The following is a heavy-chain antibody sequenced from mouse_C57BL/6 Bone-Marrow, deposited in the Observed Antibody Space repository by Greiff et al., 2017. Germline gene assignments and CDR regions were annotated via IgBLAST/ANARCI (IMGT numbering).Heavy chain of an antibody. CDR1: GFNIKDDY. Sequence: VHVKQSGAELVRPGASVTLSCTASGFNIKDDYMHWVKPTPEQGLVWIGWIDPENGDTEYASKFQGKVTITADTSYNTAYRQSSSLTSEDTAVYYCGYYGSSYNYWGQGTTLTVSS. CDR2: IDPENGDT. J-gene: IGHJ2*01. V-gene: IGHV14-4*01. CDR3: GYYGSSYNY. D-gene: IGHD1-1*01.